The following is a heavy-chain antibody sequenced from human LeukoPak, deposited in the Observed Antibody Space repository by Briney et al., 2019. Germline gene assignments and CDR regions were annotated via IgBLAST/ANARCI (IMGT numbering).Heavy chain of an antibody. CDR1: GYTFTGYY. D-gene: IGHD6-19*01. J-gene: IGHJ5*02. Sequence: ASVKFSCKASGYTFTGYYMHWVRQAPGQGLEWMGWINPNSGGTNYAQKVQGWVTMTRDTSISTAYMELSRLRSDDTAVYYCAREYSSGWYRNWFAPWGQGTLVTVSS. V-gene: IGHV1-2*04. CDR3: AREYSSGWYRNWFAP. CDR2: INPNSGGT.